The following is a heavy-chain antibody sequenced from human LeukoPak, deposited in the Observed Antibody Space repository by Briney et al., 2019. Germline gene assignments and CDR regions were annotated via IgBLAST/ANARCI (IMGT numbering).Heavy chain of an antibody. CDR2: IYPGDSDT. CDR1: GYSLTSYW. CDR3: AIHCSGGSCYSGYFDY. V-gene: IGHV5-51*01. Sequence: GESLKISCKGSGYSLTSYWIGWVRQMPGKGLEWMGIIYPGDSDTRYSPSFQGQVTISADKSISTAYLQWSSLKASDTAMYYCAIHCSGGSCYSGYFDYWGQGTLVTVSS. J-gene: IGHJ4*02. D-gene: IGHD2-15*01.